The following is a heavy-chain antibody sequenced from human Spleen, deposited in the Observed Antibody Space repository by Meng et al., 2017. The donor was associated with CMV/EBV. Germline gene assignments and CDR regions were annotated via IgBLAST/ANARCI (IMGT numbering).Heavy chain of an antibody. V-gene: IGHV1-18*01. CDR2: ISAYNGNT. CDR3: ARVPEVVPAAMANWFDP. Sequence: YTFTSYGISWARQAPGQGLEWMGWISAYNGNTNYAQKLQGRVTMTTDTSTSTAYMELRSLRSDDTAVYYCARVPEVVPAAMANWFDPWGQGTLVTVSS. J-gene: IGHJ5*02. D-gene: IGHD2-2*01. CDR1: YTFTSYG.